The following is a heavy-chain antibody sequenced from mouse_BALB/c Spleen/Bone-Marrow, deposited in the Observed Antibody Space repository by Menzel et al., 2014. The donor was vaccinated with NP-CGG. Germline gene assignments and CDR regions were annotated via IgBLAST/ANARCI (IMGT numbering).Heavy chain of an antibody. CDR2: VNPYNDVT. V-gene: IGHV1-14*01. Sequence: VQLQQPGPELVKPGTSVKMSCKASGYILTSYVMDWVKQKPGQGLEWIGYVNPYNDVTNYNEKFKGKATLTSDKSSSTAYMEVSSLASEDSAVYYCAREGWLLRFDYWGQGTTLTVSS. CDR1: GYILTSYV. CDR3: AREGWLLRFDY. D-gene: IGHD2-3*01. J-gene: IGHJ2*01.